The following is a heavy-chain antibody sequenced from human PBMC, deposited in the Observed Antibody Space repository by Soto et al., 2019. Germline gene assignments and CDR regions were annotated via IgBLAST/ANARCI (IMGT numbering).Heavy chain of an antibody. J-gene: IGHJ5*02. CDR2: INHSGNT. CDR3: FVWLGRNLLEP. Sequence: QVQPQQWGTGLLKPSETLSLTCAVYGGSFSAYYWNWIRQPPGKGLEWIGEINHSGNTQYNPSLESRVTMYFAPSKNQLSLKLTSVCAAETAVFFCFVWLGRNLLEPWGQGTLVTVSS. CDR1: GGSFSAYY. D-gene: IGHD3-22*01. V-gene: IGHV4-34*01.